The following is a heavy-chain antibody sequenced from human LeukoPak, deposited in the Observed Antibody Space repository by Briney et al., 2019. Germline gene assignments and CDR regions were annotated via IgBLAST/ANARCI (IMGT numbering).Heavy chain of an antibody. CDR1: GFTFSSYW. J-gene: IGHJ4*02. Sequence: PGGSLRLSCAASGFTFSSYWMSWVRQAPGKGLEWVANIKQDGSEKYYVDSVKGRFTISRDNAKNTLYLQMDSLRADDTAVYYCARDLHWGASDFWGQGTLVTVSS. CDR2: IKQDGSEK. V-gene: IGHV3-7*01. D-gene: IGHD1-26*01. CDR3: ARDLHWGASDF.